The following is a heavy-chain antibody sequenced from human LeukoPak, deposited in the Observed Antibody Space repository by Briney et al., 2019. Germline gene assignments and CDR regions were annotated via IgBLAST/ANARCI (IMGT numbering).Heavy chain of an antibody. CDR1: GFTFSSYA. CDR3: ARDRSVVVPAAITNYYYGMDV. Sequence: PGGSLRLSCAASGFTFSSYAMHWVRQAPGKGLEWVAVISYDGSNKYYADSAKGRFTISRDNSKNTLYLQMNSLRAEDTAVYYCARDRSVVVPAAITNYYYGMDVWGQGTTVTVSS. D-gene: IGHD2-2*01. V-gene: IGHV3-30-3*01. J-gene: IGHJ6*02. CDR2: ISYDGSNK.